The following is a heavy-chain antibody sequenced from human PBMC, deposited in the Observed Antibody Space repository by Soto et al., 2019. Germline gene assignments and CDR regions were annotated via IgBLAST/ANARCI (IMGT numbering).Heavy chain of an antibody. CDR2: IIPIFGTA. CDR1: GGTFSSYA. D-gene: IGHD4-17*01. V-gene: IGHV1-69*12. J-gene: IGHJ4*02. Sequence: QVQLVQSGAEVKKPGSSVKVSCKASGGTFSSYAISWVRQAPGQGLEWMGGIIPIFGTANYAQKFQGRVTITADEXTXXAYMELSSLRSEDTAVYYCARDPNDDYGDYHPSDYWGQGTLVTVSS. CDR3: ARDPNDDYGDYHPSDY.